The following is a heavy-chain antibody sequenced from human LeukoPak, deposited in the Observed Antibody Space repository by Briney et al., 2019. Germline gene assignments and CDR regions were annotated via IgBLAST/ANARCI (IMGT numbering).Heavy chain of an antibody. CDR1: GFTFSSYE. D-gene: IGHD4-11*01. J-gene: IGHJ4*02. V-gene: IGHV4-34*01. CDR3: ARDLLTTVTTLPLDY. Sequence: SGGSLRLSCAASGFTFSSYEMNWVRQAPGKGLEWIGEINHSGSTNYNPSLKSRVTISVDTSKNQFSLKLSSVTPEDTAVYYCARDLLTTVTTLPLDYWGQGTLVTVSS. CDR2: INHSGST.